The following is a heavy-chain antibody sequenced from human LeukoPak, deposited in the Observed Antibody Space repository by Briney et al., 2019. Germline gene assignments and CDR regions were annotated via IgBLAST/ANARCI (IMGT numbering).Heavy chain of an antibody. CDR2: IYYSGST. CDR3: ARRPGSGSYPPVAFDI. D-gene: IGHD1-26*01. Sequence: SETLSLTCTVSGGSISSGGYYWSWIRQHPGKGLEWIGYIYYSGSTNYNPSLKSRVTISVDTSKNQFSLKLSSVTAADTAVYYCARRPGSGSYPPVAFDIWGQGTMVTVSS. CDR1: GGSISSGGYY. V-gene: IGHV4-61*08. J-gene: IGHJ3*02.